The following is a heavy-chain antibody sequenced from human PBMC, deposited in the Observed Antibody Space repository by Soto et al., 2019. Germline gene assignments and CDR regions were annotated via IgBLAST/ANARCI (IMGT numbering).Heavy chain of an antibody. CDR1: GFTFSSYG. J-gene: IGHJ4*02. CDR2: ISGSGGST. Sequence: HPGGSLRLSCAASGFTFSSYGMHWVRQAPGKGLEWVSAISGSGGSTYYADSVKGRFTISRDNSKNTLYLQMNSLRAEDTAVYYCAKSSLKYDFWSGFDYWGQGTLVTVSS. D-gene: IGHD3-3*01. V-gene: IGHV3-23*01. CDR3: AKSSLKYDFWSGFDY.